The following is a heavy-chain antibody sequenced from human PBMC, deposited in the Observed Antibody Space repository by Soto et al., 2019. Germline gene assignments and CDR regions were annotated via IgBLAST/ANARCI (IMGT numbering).Heavy chain of an antibody. CDR2: ISGHSGGT. Sequence: QPQLVQSGVELKKPGASVRVSCKASGYPFTKLGINWVRQAPGQGLEWMGWISGHSGGTKYGPKCRDRLTIVTDTSSKTAHMELRSLKSVDTAVYYCAKDGGHGARMHICGMDVWGQGNTVTVSS. CDR3: AKDGGHGARMHICGMDV. J-gene: IGHJ6*02. V-gene: IGHV1-18*01. CDR1: GYPFTKLG. D-gene: IGHD1-26*01.